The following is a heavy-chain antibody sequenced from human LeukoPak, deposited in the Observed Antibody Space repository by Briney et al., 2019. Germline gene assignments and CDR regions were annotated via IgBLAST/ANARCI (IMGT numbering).Heavy chain of an antibody. V-gene: IGHV4-34*01. J-gene: IGHJ4*02. CDR2: INHSGST. Sequence: SETLSLTCAVYGGSFSGYYWSWIRQPPGKGLEWIGEINHSGSTNYNPSLKSRVTISVDTSKNQFFLKLSSVTAADTALYYCAGYSSSWYYFDSWGQGTLVTVSS. D-gene: IGHD6-13*01. CDR3: AGYSSSWYYFDS. CDR1: GGSFSGYY.